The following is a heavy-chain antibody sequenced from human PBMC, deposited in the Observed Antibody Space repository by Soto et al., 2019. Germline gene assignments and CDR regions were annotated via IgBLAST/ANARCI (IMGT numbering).Heavy chain of an antibody. D-gene: IGHD3-10*01. CDR1: GGSISGYY. V-gene: IGHV4-39*01. CDR3: ARHRGPAPVY. J-gene: IGHJ4*02. Sequence: PSETLSLTCTVCGGSISGYYWTWIRQPPGKGLEWVGSLFYGGTTDYNPSLKSRLTMSLDTSKSHFSLKLRSVTAADTAVYYCARHRGPAPVYWGQGTLVTVSS. CDR2: LFYGGTT.